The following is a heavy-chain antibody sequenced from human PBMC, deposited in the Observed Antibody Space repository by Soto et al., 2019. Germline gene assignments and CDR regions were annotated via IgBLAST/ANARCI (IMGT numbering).Heavy chain of an antibody. CDR3: ARADCGGQCPCDY. D-gene: IGHD2-21*01. Sequence: QVQLVESGGGVVQPGRSLRLSCAASGFTFGTYGMHWVRQAPGQGLEWVAGLWYDGSVKTYVDSVKGRFSSSRDNSQNTVYLQMNTLRAEDTAVYYCARADCGGQCPCDYWGQGTLVTVSS. CDR2: LWYDGSVK. CDR1: GFTFGTYG. V-gene: IGHV3-33*01. J-gene: IGHJ4*02.